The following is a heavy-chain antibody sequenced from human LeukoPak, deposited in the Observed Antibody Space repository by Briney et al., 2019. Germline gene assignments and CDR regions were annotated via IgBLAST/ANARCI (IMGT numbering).Heavy chain of an antibody. CDR1: GFTFSSYA. CDR2: ISGSGGST. D-gene: IGHD3-22*01. V-gene: IGHV3-23*01. Sequence: GGSLRLSCAASGFTFSSYAISWVRQAPGKGLEWVSAISGSGGSTYYADSVKGRFTISRDNSKNTLYLQMNSLRAEDTAVYYCAKGSDYYDSSGYYRESYYYHYYGMDVWGQGTTVTVSS. J-gene: IGHJ6*02. CDR3: AKGSDYYDSSGYYRESYYYHYYGMDV.